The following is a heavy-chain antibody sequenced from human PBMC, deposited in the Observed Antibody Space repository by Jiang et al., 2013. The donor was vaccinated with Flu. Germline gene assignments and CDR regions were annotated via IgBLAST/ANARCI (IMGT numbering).Heavy chain of an antibody. CDR3: ARGYFDWLIDY. CDR2: T. V-gene: IGHV1-46*01. D-gene: IGHD3-9*01. J-gene: IGHJ4*02. Sequence: TSYAQKFQGRVTMTRDTSTSTVYMELSSLRSEDTAVYYCARGYFDWLIDYWGQGTLVTVSS.